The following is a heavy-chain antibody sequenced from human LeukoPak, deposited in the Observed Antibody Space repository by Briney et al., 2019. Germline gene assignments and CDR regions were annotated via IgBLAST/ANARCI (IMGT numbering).Heavy chain of an antibody. Sequence: GGSLRLSCAASGFTFSSYAMHWVRQAPGKGLEWVAVISYDGSNKYYADSVKGRFTISRDNSKNTLYLQMNSLRAEDTAVYYCAREPYYDILTGFDYWGQGTLVAVSS. CDR2: ISYDGSNK. V-gene: IGHV3-30-3*01. CDR1: GFTFSSYA. CDR3: AREPYYDILTGFDY. J-gene: IGHJ4*02. D-gene: IGHD3-9*01.